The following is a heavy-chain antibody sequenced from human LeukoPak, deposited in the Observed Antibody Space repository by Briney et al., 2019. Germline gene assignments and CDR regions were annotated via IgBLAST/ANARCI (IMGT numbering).Heavy chain of an antibody. J-gene: IGHJ4*02. Sequence: GGSLRLSCAASGFTFSSYWMSWVRQAPGKGLEWVANIKQDGSEKYYVDSVKGRFTISRDNAKNSLYLQMNSLRAEDTAVYHCAKSLTTVITGNFDYWGQGTLVTVSS. CDR2: IKQDGSEK. V-gene: IGHV3-7*03. D-gene: IGHD4-23*01. CDR3: AKSLTTVITGNFDY. CDR1: GFTFSSYW.